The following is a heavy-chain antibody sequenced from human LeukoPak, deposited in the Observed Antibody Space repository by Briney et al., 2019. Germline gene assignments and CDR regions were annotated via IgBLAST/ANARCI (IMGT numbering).Heavy chain of an antibody. D-gene: IGHD6-6*01. V-gene: IGHV3-74*01. CDR2: ISTDGTNT. CDR3: VREYSSSSGRAFDI. CDR1: GFTFSNYW. J-gene: IGHJ3*02. Sequence: GGSLRLSCAASGFTFSNYWMHWVRRAPGKGLLWVSRISTDGTNTNYADSVKGRFTISRDNAKNILYLEMNSLRAEDTAVYYCVREYSSSSGRAFDIWGQGAKVTVSS.